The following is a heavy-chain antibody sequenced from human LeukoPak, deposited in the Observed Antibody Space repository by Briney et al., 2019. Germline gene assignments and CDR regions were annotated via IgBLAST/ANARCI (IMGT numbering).Heavy chain of an antibody. V-gene: IGHV1-69*04. D-gene: IGHD3-16*02. J-gene: IGHJ4*02. CDR3: ARMGELSLSHYDY. Sequence: GASVKVSCKASGGTFSSYAISWVRQAPGQGLGWMGRIIPILGIANYAQKFQGRVTITADKSTSTAYMELSSLRSEDTAVYYCARMGELSLSHYDYWGQGTLVTVSS. CDR1: GGTFSSYA. CDR2: IIPILGIA.